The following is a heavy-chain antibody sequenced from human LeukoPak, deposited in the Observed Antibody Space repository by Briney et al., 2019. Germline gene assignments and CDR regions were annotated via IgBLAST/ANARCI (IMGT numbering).Heavy chain of an antibody. Sequence: PSETLSLTCTVSGGSISSGGYYWSWIRQHPGKGLEWIGYIYYSGSTYYNPSLKSRVTISVDTSKNQFSLKLSSVTAADTAVYYCARGAKLVTNWFDPWGQGTLVTVSS. V-gene: IGHV4-31*03. CDR1: GGSISSGGYY. J-gene: IGHJ5*02. CDR2: IYYSGST. D-gene: IGHD3-9*01. CDR3: ARGAKLVTNWFDP.